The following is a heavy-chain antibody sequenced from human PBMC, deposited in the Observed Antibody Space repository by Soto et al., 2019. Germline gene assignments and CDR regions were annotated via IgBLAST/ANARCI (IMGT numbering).Heavy chain of an antibody. CDR1: GFTFSSYA. CDR3: AKDSDYCGGDCYSGRPFDL. J-gene: IGHJ2*01. D-gene: IGHD2-21*02. CDR2: ISGSGGST. Sequence: EVQLLESGGGLVQPGGSLRLSCAASGFTFSSYAMSWVRQAPGKGLEWVSAISGSGGSTYYADSVKGRFTISRDNSKNTLYLQMNSLRAEDTAVYYCAKDSDYCGGDCYSGRPFDLWGRGTLVTVSS. V-gene: IGHV3-23*01.